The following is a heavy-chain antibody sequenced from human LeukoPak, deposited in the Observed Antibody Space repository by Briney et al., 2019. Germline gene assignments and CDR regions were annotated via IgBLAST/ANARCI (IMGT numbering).Heavy chain of an antibody. Sequence: GSLRLSCTASGFTFNNFAMSWVRQAPGEGLERLASLTGSGHQIYYADSVKGRFTISRDNSENTLYLDMNNLRAEDTAIYYCAKDGRYSGYDFAESWGQGTLVTVSS. CDR3: AKDGRYSGYDFAES. D-gene: IGHD5-12*01. J-gene: IGHJ5*02. CDR2: LTGSGHQI. V-gene: IGHV3-23*01. CDR1: GFTFNNFA.